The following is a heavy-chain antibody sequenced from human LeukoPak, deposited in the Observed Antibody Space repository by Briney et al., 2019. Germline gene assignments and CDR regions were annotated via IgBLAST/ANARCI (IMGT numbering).Heavy chain of an antibody. D-gene: IGHD5-18*01. CDR1: GGSIGSSSYY. CDR3: ARKSYGLEIDY. V-gene: IGHV4-39*01. Sequence: TSETLSLTCTVSGGSIGSSSYYWGWIRQPPGKGLEWIGSIYYSGSTYNNPSLKSRVTISVDTSKNQFSLKLSSVTAADTAVYYCARKSYGLEIDYWGQGTLVTVSS. J-gene: IGHJ4*02. CDR2: IYYSGST.